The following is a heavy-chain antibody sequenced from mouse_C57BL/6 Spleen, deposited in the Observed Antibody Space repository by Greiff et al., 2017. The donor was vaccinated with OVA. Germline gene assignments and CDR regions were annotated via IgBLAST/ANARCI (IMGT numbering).Heavy chain of an antibody. V-gene: IGHV3-8*01. CDR2: ISYSGST. Sequence: VQLKESGPGLAKPSQTLSLTCSVTGYSITSDYWNWIRKFPGNKLEYMGYISYSGSTYYTPSLKSRISITRDTSKNQYYLQLNSVTTEDTATYYCARYPTVVGRNWYFDVWGTGTTVTVSS. CDR1: GYSITSDY. J-gene: IGHJ1*03. D-gene: IGHD1-1*01. CDR3: ARYPTVVGRNWYFDV.